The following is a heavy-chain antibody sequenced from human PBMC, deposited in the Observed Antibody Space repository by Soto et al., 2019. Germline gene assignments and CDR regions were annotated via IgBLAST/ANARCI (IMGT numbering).Heavy chain of an antibody. J-gene: IGHJ4*02. CDR2: ISGRGGST. V-gene: IGHV3-23*01. Sequence: EVQLLESGGGLVQPGGSLRLSCAASGFTFSSYAMSWVRQAPGKGLELVSAISGRGGSTYYADSVKGRFTISRDNYKNSLYLRINSLRADDTAVYYCAKDPFYTAVYWGQGTLVTVSS. D-gene: IGHD6-19*01. CDR1: GFTFSSYA. CDR3: AKDPFYTAVY.